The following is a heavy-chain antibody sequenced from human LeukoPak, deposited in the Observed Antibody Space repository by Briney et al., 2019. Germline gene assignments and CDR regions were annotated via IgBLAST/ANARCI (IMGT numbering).Heavy chain of an antibody. D-gene: IGHD1-26*01. V-gene: IGHV3-23*01. J-gene: IGHJ4*02. CDR2: ISAVNGGT. CDR3: AKVGATGTRVFDY. CDR1: GFTFSTFG. Sequence: PGGSLRLSCAASGFTFSTFGMSWVRQAPGKGLEWVSLISAVNGGTYYADSMKGRFTISRDNSKNTLYLQMNSLRAEDTAVYYCAKVGATGTRVFDYWGQGALITVSS.